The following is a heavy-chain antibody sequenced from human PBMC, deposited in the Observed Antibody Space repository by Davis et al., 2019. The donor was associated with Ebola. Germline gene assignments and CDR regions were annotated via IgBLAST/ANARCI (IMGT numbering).Heavy chain of an antibody. CDR1: GFTFSSYW. CDR2: IKQDGSEN. Sequence: PGGSLRLSCAASGFTFSSYWMSWVRQAPGKGLEWVANIKQDGSENYYVDSVKGRFTISRDNAKNSLYLQMSTLRAEDTAVYYCTRDRRDYDFWSGYQAYYYMDVWGKGTTVTVSS. CDR3: TRDRRDYDFWSGYQAYYYMDV. D-gene: IGHD3-3*01. V-gene: IGHV3-7*03. J-gene: IGHJ6*03.